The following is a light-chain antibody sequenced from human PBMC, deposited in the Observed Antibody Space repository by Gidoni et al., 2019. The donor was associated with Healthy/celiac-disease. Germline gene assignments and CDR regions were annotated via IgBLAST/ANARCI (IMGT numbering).Light chain of an antibody. CDR2: TAS. Sequence: DIQMTQSPSSLSASVGNRVTITCRASQSISSYLNWYQQKPGKAPKLLIYTASSMQSGVPSRVSGSGSGTDFTLTISRLQPEDVATYYCQKSYSTPLTFGGGTKVEIK. J-gene: IGKJ4*01. CDR1: QSISSY. V-gene: IGKV1-39*01. CDR3: QKSYSTPLT.